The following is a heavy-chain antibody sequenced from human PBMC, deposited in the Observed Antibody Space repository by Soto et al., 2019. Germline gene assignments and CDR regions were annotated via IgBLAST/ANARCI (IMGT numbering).Heavy chain of an antibody. CDR1: GFAFSSYA. Sequence: QVQLEESGGAVVQPGRSLRLSCAASGFAFSSYAMQWVRQAPGKGLEWVAGISYDGSNKHYADSVKGRYTISRDNSKTTLFLQMNSLSTEDTAVYYCVRDYNDGIGRYDYLGQGTPVTVSS. J-gene: IGHJ4*02. CDR3: VRDYNDGIGRYDY. CDR2: ISYDGSNK. D-gene: IGHD1-1*01. V-gene: IGHV3-30-3*01.